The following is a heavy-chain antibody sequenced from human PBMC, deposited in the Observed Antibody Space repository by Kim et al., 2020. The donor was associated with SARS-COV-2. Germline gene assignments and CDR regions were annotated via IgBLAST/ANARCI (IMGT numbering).Heavy chain of an antibody. V-gene: IGHV3-7*01. CDR1: GFTFSSYW. J-gene: IGHJ4*02. CDR3: ARDPNYYDSSGHHREDY. D-gene: IGHD3-22*01. Sequence: GGSLRLSCAASGFTFSSYWMSWVRQAPGKGLEWVANIKQDGSEKYYVDSVKGRFTISRDNAKNSLYLQMNSLRAEDTAVYYCARDPNYYDSSGHHREDYWGQGTLVTVSS. CDR2: IKQDGSEK.